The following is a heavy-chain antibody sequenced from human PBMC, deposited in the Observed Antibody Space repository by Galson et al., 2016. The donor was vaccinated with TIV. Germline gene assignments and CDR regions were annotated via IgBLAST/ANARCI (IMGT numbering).Heavy chain of an antibody. V-gene: IGHV4-39*01. Sequence: LSLTCTVSGGSINSDLYYWAWIRQPPGKGLEWIATIYYTGSTYYNPSLKSRVSISMDTPKNQFSLKLSSVTAADTAVYYCARRTHYDSSGYSDGFDLWGQGTMVTISS. J-gene: IGHJ3*01. CDR2: IYYTGST. CDR1: GGSINSDLYY. CDR3: ARRTHYDSSGYSDGFDL. D-gene: IGHD3-22*01.